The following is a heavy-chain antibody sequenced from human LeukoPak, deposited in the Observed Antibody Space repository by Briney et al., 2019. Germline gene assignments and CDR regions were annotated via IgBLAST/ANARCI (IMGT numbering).Heavy chain of an antibody. V-gene: IGHV4-38-2*01. Sequence: PSETLSLTCAVSGYSISSGYYWGWIRQPPGKGLGWIGSIYHSASTYYNPSRKSRVTTSVDTSKNQFSLKLSSVTAADTAVYYCARLPLYYDSSGYQDWGQGTLVTVSS. CDR3: ARLPLYYDSSGYQD. CDR2: IYHSAST. J-gene: IGHJ4*02. D-gene: IGHD3-22*01. CDR1: GYSISSGYY.